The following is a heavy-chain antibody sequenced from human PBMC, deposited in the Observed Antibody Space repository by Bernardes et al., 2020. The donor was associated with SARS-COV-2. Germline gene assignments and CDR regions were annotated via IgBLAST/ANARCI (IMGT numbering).Heavy chain of an antibody. Sequence: GGSLRLSCAASGFTFSSYAMHWVRQAPGKGLEWVAVISYDGSNKYYADSVKGRFTISRDNSKNTLYLQMNSLRAEDTAVYYCAKDPDLLLWFGESTQFDPWGQGTLVTVSS. D-gene: IGHD3-10*01. CDR3: AKDPDLLLWFGESTQFDP. CDR1: GFTFSSYA. V-gene: IGHV3-30*04. J-gene: IGHJ5*02. CDR2: ISYDGSNK.